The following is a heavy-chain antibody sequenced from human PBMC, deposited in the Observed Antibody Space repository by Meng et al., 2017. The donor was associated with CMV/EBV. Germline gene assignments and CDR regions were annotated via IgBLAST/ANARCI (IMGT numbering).Heavy chain of an antibody. CDR1: GGSIGSGGYY. V-gene: IGHV4-31*03. J-gene: IGHJ5*02. CDR2: IYYSGST. D-gene: IGHD2-2*01. Sequence: LRLSCTVSGGSIGSGGYYWSWIRQHPGKGLEWIGYIYYSGSTYYNPSLKSRVTISVDTSKNQFSLKLSSVTAADTAVYYCAREGHCSSTSCYAWFDPWGQGTLVTVSS. CDR3: AREGHCSSTSCYAWFDP.